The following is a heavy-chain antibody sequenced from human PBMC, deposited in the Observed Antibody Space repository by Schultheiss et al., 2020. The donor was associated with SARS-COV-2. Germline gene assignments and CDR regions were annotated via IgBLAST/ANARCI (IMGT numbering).Heavy chain of an antibody. J-gene: IGHJ3*02. V-gene: IGHV3-74*01. CDR3: AKHLGSSGLNAFDI. Sequence: GGSLRLSCAASGFTFSSYWMHWVRQAPGKGLVWVSRINSDGSSTSYADSVKGRFTISRDNAKNTLYLQMNSLRAEDTAVYYCAKHLGSSGLNAFDIWGQGTMVTVSS. CDR2: INSDGSST. D-gene: IGHD6-19*01. CDR1: GFTFSSYW.